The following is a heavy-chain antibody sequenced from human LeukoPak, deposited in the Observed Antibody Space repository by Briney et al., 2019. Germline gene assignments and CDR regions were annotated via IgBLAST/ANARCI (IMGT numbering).Heavy chain of an antibody. D-gene: IGHD2-8*02. CDR1: GFTFSSYE. CDR2: ISSSGSTI. CDR3: ARVFHPGYYYYYMDV. V-gene: IGHV3-48*03. J-gene: IGHJ6*03. Sequence: GGSLRLSCAASGFTFSSYEMNWVRQAPGKGLERVSYISSSGSTIYYADSVKGRFTISRDNAKNSLYLQMNSLRAEDTAVYYCARVFHPGYYYYYMDVWGKGTTVTVSS.